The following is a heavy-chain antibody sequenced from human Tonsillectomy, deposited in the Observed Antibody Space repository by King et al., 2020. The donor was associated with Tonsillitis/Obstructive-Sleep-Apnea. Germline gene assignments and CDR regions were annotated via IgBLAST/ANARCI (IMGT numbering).Heavy chain of an antibody. V-gene: IGHV4-34*01. CDR1: GGSFSGYF. J-gene: IGHJ4*02. Sequence: VQLQQWGAGLLKPSETLSLTCAVYGGSFSGYFWNWIRQPPGTGLEWIGEINHSGSTNYNPSLKSRVTISLDTSRNQFSLKLTSVTAADTAVYYCARDHTNNYHLDYWGQGTLVTVSS. D-gene: IGHD4-11*01. CDR3: ARDHTNNYHLDY. CDR2: INHSGST.